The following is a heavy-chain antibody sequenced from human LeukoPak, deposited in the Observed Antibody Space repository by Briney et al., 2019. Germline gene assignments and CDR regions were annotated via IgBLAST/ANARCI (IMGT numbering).Heavy chain of an antibody. D-gene: IGHD1-26*01. V-gene: IGHV3-21*01. CDR1: GFTFSSYS. Sequence: GGSLRLSCAASGFTFSSYSMNWVRQAPGKGLEWVSSISSSSSYIYYADSVKGRFTISRDNAKNSLYLQMNSLRAEDTAVYYCARSTFGSYYAFDIWGQGTMVTVSS. CDR2: ISSSSSYI. CDR3: ARSTFGSYYAFDI. J-gene: IGHJ3*02.